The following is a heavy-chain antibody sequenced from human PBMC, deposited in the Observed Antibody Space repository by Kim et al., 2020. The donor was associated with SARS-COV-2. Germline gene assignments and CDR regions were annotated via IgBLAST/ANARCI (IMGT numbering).Heavy chain of an antibody. CDR3: TRENFWYFYL. CDR1: GFTFSLYT. V-gene: IGHV3-48*04. Sequence: GGSLRLSCAASGFTFSLYTMNWVRQAPGKGLEWISHISSTSSNIYYADSVKGRLTVSRDNAKNSLYLQMNSLRAEDTAIYFCTRENFWYFYLWGRGTLVTVSS. D-gene: IGHD1-7*01. CDR2: ISSTSSNI. J-gene: IGHJ2*01.